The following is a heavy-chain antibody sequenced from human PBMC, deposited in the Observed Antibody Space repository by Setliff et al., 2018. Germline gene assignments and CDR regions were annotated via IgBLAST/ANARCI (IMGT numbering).Heavy chain of an antibody. CDR2: IDPKNGRT. Sequence: ASVKVSCKTSGYPFVGYFIYWMRQAPGQGLEWVGWIDPKNGRTKYAVKFQGRVTMTRDTSSSTIYMEVNSLTSDDTAVYFCAKQGDLAFDYWGQGTLVTVSS. CDR1: GYPFVGYF. V-gene: IGHV1-2*02. D-gene: IGHD3-16*01. J-gene: IGHJ4*02. CDR3: AKQGDLAFDY.